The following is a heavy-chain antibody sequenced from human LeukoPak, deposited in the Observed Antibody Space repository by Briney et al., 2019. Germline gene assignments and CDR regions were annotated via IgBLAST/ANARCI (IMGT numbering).Heavy chain of an antibody. CDR1: GFTFSDYY. D-gene: IGHD3-3*01. J-gene: IGHJ4*02. CDR2: ISSSGGTI. V-gene: IGHV3-11*01. Sequence: GGSLRLSCAASGFTFSDYYMSWVRQAPGEGLEWISYISSSGGTIYYADSVRGRFTISRDNAKSSLYLQMNSLRAEDTAVYYCARGSNFWSPLVHWGQGTLVTVSS. CDR3: ARGSNFWSPLVH.